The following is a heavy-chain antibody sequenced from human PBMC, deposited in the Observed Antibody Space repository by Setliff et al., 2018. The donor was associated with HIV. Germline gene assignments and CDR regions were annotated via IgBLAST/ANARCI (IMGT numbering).Heavy chain of an antibody. CDR2: IYTNGAT. V-gene: IGHV4-4*07. J-gene: IGHJ4*02. CDR3: ASPTSDLYSGSPE. Sequence: SETLSLTCSVSGDSFTGYYWNWIRQSAGKGLEWIGRIYTNGATSYNPSLKSRVTISVDTSKNQFSLKLSSVTAADTAVYYCASPTSDLYSGSPEWGQGTLVTV. D-gene: IGHD1-26*01. CDR1: GDSFTGYY.